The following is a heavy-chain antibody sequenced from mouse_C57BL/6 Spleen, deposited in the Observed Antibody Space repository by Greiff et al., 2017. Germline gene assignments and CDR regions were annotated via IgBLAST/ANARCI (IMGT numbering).Heavy chain of an antibody. CDR3: AREGITTVVASDY. Sequence: EVQLQESGGGLVKPGGSLKLSCAASGFTFSDYGMHWVRQAPEKGLEWVAYISSGSSTIYYADTVKGRFTISRDNAKNTLFLQMTSLRSEDTAMYYCAREGITTVVASDYWGQGTTLTVSS. D-gene: IGHD1-1*01. J-gene: IGHJ2*01. V-gene: IGHV5-17*01. CDR2: ISSGSSTI. CDR1: GFTFSDYG.